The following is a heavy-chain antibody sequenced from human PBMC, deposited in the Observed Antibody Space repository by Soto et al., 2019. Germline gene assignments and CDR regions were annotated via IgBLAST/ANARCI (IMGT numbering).Heavy chain of an antibody. CDR3: ARPYRDGYKIACKI. D-gene: IGHD2-21*01. CDR1: GYSFRNYW. CDR2: IYPDDSDT. Sequence: GESLKISCKASGYSFRNYWIAWVRQMPGKGLEYVGHIYPDDSDTRYNPSFQGQVTISADTSLSTAFLEWSSLEASDTAIYFCARPYRDGYKIACKIWDQGTLVPLSS. V-gene: IGHV5-51*01. J-gene: IGHJ4*02.